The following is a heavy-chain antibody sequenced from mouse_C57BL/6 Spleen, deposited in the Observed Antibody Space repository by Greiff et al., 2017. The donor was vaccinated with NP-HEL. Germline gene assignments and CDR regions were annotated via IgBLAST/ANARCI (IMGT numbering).Heavy chain of an antibody. Sequence: EVHLVESGEGLVKPGGSLKLSCAASGFTFSSYAMSWVRQTPEKRLEWVAYISSGGDYIYYADTVKGRFTISRDNARNTLYLQMSSLKSEDTAMYYCTRDSGLYYFDYWGQGTTLTVSS. CDR3: TRDSGLYYFDY. CDR1: GFTFSSYA. CDR2: ISSGGDYI. V-gene: IGHV5-9-1*02. J-gene: IGHJ2*01. D-gene: IGHD3-1*01.